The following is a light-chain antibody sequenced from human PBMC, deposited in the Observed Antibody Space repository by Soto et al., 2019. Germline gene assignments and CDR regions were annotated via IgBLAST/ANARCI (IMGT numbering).Light chain of an antibody. CDR1: QSISSW. J-gene: IGKJ1*01. CDR2: KAS. CDR3: QQYNTYSWT. V-gene: IGKV1-5*03. Sequence: DIQMTQSPSSLSASVGDRVTITCRASQSISSWLAWYQQRPGKAPNLLIYKASSLESGVPSRFSGSGSGTEFTLTISSLQHHDFATYYCQQYNTYSWTFGQGTKVDIK.